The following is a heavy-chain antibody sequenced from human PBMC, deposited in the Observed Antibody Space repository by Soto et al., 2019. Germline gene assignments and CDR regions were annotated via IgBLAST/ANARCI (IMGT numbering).Heavy chain of an antibody. CDR1: GGTFSSYA. J-gene: IGHJ4*02. CDR3: AREGYYGSGSADY. CDR2: ISAYNGNT. Sequence: QVQLVQSGAEVKKPGSSVKVSCKASGGTFSSYAISWVRQAPGQGLEWMGWISAYNGNTNSAQNLQGRVAMTTDTSTDTAYMELRSLRSDDTAVYYCAREGYYGSGSADYWGQGTLVTVSS. D-gene: IGHD3-10*01. V-gene: IGHV1-18*01.